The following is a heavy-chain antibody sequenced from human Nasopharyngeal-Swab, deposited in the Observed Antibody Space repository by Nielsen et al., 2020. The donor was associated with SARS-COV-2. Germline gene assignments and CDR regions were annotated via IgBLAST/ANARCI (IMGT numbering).Heavy chain of an antibody. CDR2: ISYDGSNK. CDR3: ARGGDYGDYWDWFDP. CDR1: GFTFSSYG. D-gene: IGHD4-17*01. V-gene: IGHV3-30*03. Sequence: GGSLRLSCAASGFTFSSYGMHWVRQAPGKGLEWVAVISYDGSNKYYADSVKGRFTISRDNSKNTLYLQMNSLRAEDTAVYYCARGGDYGDYWDWFDPWGQGTLVTVSS. J-gene: IGHJ5*02.